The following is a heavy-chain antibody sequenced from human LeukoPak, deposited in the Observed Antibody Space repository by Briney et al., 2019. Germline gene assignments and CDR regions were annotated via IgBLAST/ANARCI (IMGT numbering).Heavy chain of an antibody. D-gene: IGHD2-21*01. CDR3: ARVACGTECYYRLDV. CDR1: GFTFTSHA. Sequence: GESLTLPCALSGFTFTSHAMTWARHAPGKGLEWVSCISGVTGRTFYGDSVKGRFTFSGENSRDTLYLQMNSLRAEDAAVYFCARVACGTECYYRLDVWGQGTTVTASS. CDR2: ISGVTGRT. J-gene: IGHJ6*01. V-gene: IGHV3-23*02.